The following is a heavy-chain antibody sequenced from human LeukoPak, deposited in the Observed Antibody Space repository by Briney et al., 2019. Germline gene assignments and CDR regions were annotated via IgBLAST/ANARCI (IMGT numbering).Heavy chain of an antibody. CDR1: GYTFTSYD. CDR3: ARGWSSIVVVPAASRAFDI. CDR2: MNPNSGNT. D-gene: IGHD2-2*01. J-gene: IGHJ3*02. Sequence: ASVKVSCKASGYTFTSYDINWVRQATGQGLEWMGWMNPNSGNTGYAQKFQGRVTITRNTSISTAYMELSSLRSEDTAVYYCARGWSSIVVVPAASRAFDIWGQGTMVTVSS. V-gene: IGHV1-8*03.